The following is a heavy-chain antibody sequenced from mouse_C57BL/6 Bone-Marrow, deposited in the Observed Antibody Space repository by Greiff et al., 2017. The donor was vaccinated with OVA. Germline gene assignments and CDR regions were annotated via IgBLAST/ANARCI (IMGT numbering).Heavy chain of an antibody. CDR3: ARHEDGLLRFAY. D-gene: IGHD1-1*01. CDR1: GYTFTEYT. CDR2: FYPGSGSI. V-gene: IGHV1-62-2*01. J-gene: IGHJ3*01. Sequence: QVQLKQSGAELVKPGASVKLSCKASGYTFTEYTIHWVKQRSGQGLEWIGWFYPGSGSIKYNEKFKDKATLTADKSSSTVYMELSRLTSEDSAVDCCARHEDGLLRFAYWGQGTLVTVSA.